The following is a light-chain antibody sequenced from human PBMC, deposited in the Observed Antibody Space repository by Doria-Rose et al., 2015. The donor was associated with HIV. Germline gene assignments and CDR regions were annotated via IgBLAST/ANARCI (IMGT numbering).Light chain of an antibody. J-gene: IGKJ4*01. CDR3: QQYENLPLT. CDR2: DAS. CDR1: QDINNC. V-gene: IGKV1-33*01. Sequence: DIQVTQSPSSLSASVGDRVTISCQASQDINNCLNWYQQKPGKAPKLLICDASILETGVPSRFSGSGSVTDFNFTVSSLQPEDIATYYCQQYENLPLTFVGGTKIEI.